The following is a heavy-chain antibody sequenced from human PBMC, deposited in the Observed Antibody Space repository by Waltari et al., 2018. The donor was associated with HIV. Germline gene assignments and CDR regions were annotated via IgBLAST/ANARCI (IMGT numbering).Heavy chain of an antibody. CDR2: ISNSGGST. CDR3: AKDLSSISMIVPRSYFDY. Sequence: EVQLLESGGGLVQPGGSLRLSCAAYGFTCSSYAMRWVRQAPGKGLEWVSAISNSGGSTYYADSVKGRFTISRDNSKNTLYLQMNSLRDEDTAVYYCAKDLSSISMIVPRSYFDYWGQGTLVTVSS. V-gene: IGHV3-23*01. CDR1: GFTCSSYA. J-gene: IGHJ4*02. D-gene: IGHD3-22*01.